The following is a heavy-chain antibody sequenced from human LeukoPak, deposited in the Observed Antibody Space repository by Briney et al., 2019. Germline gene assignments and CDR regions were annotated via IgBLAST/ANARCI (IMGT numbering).Heavy chain of an antibody. J-gene: IGHJ4*02. CDR1: GFTFSSYE. CDR3: AREDGGWLRLDF. V-gene: IGHV3-48*02. D-gene: IGHD5-12*01. Sequence: GGSLRLSCAASGFTFSSYEMNWVRQAPGKGLEWVSYISSSISTIYYADSVKGRFTISRDNAKNSLYLQMNSLRDEDTAVYYCAREDGGWLRLDFWGQGTLVTVSS. CDR2: ISSSISTI.